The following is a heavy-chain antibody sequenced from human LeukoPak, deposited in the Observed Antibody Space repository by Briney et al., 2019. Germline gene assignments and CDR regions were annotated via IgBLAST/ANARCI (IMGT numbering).Heavy chain of an antibody. CDR1: GYTLTELA. CDR2: FDPEDGET. V-gene: IGHV1-24*01. Sequence: ASVKVSCKVSGYTLTELAMHWVRQAPGKGLEWMGGFDPEDGETIYAQKFQGRVTMTEDTSTDTAYMDLSSLRSEDTAVYYCARGPVIPGNVEYFDYWGQGTLVTVSS. D-gene: IGHD4-23*01. CDR3: ARGPVIPGNVEYFDY. J-gene: IGHJ4*02.